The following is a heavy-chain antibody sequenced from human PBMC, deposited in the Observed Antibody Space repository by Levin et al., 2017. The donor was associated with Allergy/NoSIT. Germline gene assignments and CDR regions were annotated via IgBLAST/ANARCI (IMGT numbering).Heavy chain of an antibody. V-gene: IGHV4-39*01. Sequence: SQTLSLTCTVSGGSISSSGYYWGWIRQPPGKGLEWIGSIYYSGSTYYNPSLKSRVTISVDTSKNQFSLKLSSVTAADTAVYYCARLYCGGDCYGARWFDPWGQGTLVTVSS. J-gene: IGHJ5*02. CDR3: ARLYCGGDCYGARWFDP. CDR1: GGSISSSGYY. D-gene: IGHD2-21*02. CDR2: IYYSGST.